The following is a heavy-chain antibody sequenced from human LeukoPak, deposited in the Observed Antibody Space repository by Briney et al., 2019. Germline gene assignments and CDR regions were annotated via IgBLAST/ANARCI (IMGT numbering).Heavy chain of an antibody. Sequence: SETLSLTCTVSGDSMSSSTYCWAWIRQPPGKGLEWSGSIFYGGRTYYNPSLKSRVTISTDTSKNQFSLKLTSVTAADTAVYYCARPLVGTARIDWGQGTLVTVSS. J-gene: IGHJ4*02. CDR2: IFYGGRT. V-gene: IGHV4-39*01. D-gene: IGHD5-18*01. CDR3: ARPLVGTARID. CDR1: GDSMSSSTYC.